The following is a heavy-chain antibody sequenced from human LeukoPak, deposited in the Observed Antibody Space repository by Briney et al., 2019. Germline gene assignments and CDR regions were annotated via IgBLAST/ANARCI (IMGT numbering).Heavy chain of an antibody. J-gene: IGHJ4*02. CDR3: ARPQGGSSWYLDFDY. D-gene: IGHD6-13*01. Sequence: ASVKVSCKASGYTFTSYGISWVRQAPGQGLEWMGWISAYNGNTNYAQKLQGRVTMTRDTSTSTVYMELSSLRSEDTAVYYCARPQGGSSWYLDFDYWGQGTLVTVSS. CDR2: ISAYNGNT. V-gene: IGHV1-18*01. CDR1: GYTFTSYG.